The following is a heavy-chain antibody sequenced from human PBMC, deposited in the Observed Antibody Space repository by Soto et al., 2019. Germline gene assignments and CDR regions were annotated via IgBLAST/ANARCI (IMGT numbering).Heavy chain of an antibody. CDR3: VVVVPAARGGHFDY. V-gene: IGHV4-39*01. CDR2: IYYSGST. J-gene: IGHJ4*02. CDR1: GGSISSSSYY. Sequence: SETLSLTCTVSGGSISSSSYYWGWIRQPPGKGLEWIGSIYYSGSTYYNPSLKSRVTISVDTSKNQFSLKLSSVTAADTAVYYPVVVVPAARGGHFDYWGQGTLVTVSS. D-gene: IGHD2-2*01.